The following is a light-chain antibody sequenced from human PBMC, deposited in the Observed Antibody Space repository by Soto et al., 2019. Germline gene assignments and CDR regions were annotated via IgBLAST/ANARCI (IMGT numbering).Light chain of an antibody. J-gene: IGKJ1*01. Sequence: AIQMTQSPSSPSASIGDRVTITCRASQGIRSYLAWYQQKPGKAPKLLIYAASTLQSGVPSRFSGSGSGTEFTLTISSMKPDDFATYYCQQYNSYWTFGQGTKVDIK. V-gene: IGKV1-8*01. CDR3: QQYNSYWT. CDR2: AAS. CDR1: QGIRSY.